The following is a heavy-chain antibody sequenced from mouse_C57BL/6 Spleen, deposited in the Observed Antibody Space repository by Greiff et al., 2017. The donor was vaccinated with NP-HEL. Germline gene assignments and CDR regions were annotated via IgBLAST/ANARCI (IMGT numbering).Heavy chain of an antibody. D-gene: IGHD4-1*01. V-gene: IGHV5-17*01. Sequence: DVMLVESGGGLVKPGGSLKLSCAASGFTFSDYGMHWVRQAPEKGLEWVAYISSGSSTIYYADTVKGRFTISRDNAKNPLFLQMTSLMSEDTAMYYCARGPLTAYYFDYWGQGTTLTVSS. CDR3: ARGPLTAYYFDY. CDR1: GFTFSDYG. J-gene: IGHJ2*01. CDR2: ISSGSSTI.